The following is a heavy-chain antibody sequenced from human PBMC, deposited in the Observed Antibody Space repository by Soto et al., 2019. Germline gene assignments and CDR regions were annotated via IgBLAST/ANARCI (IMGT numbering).Heavy chain of an antibody. CDR3: ARVKRSTSRLDP. CDR1: GDSVSSGSYY. Sequence: SETLSLTCLVSGDSVSSGSYYWSWIRQPPGKGLEWIGYVYYSGSTSYNPSLETGVTISVDTSKNQFSLKLTSVTPADTAIYYCARVKRSTSRLDPWGQGTLVTVSS. V-gene: IGHV4-61*01. CDR2: VYYSGST. J-gene: IGHJ5*02. D-gene: IGHD1-26*01.